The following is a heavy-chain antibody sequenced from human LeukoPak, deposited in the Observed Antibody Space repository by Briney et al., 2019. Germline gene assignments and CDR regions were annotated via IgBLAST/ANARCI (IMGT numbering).Heavy chain of an antibody. J-gene: IGHJ4*02. CDR1: GFTFSGSW. D-gene: IGHD3-22*01. CDR2: ISPDGSRT. CDR3: AKRGVVIRVILVGFNKEAYYFDS. Sequence: GGSLRLSCAASGFTFSGSWMNWVRQAPGKGLVWVSHISPDGSRTNYVDSAKGRFTISRDNAKNTLYLQMNSLRAEDTAVYFCAKRGVVIRVILVGFNKEAYYFDSWGQGALVPVSS. V-gene: IGHV3-74*01.